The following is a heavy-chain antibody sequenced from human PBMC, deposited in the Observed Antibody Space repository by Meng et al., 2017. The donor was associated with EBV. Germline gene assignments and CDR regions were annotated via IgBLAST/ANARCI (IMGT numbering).Heavy chain of an antibody. CDR2: IYWDDDK. J-gene: IGHJ5*02. D-gene: IGHD6-13*01. CDR1: GFSLSPSGVG. V-gene: IGHV2-5*02. CDR3: AHRRDEYSSSWYGWFDP. Sequence: QITLKASGTTLVKPTQTLTLTCTFSGFSLSPSGVGVGWIRQPPGKALEWLALIYWDDDKRYSPSLKSRLTITKDTSKNQVVLTMTNMDPVDTATYYCAHRRDEYSSSWYGWFDPWGQGTLVTVSS.